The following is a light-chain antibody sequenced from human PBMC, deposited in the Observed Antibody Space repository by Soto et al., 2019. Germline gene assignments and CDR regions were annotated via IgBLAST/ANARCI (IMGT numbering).Light chain of an antibody. CDR2: AAS. V-gene: IGKV1-39*01. J-gene: IGKJ1*01. CDR3: QQSYSTRRT. CDR1: QSISSY. Sequence: DIQMTQSPSSLSASVGDRVTITCRASQSISSYLNWYQQKPGKAPKLLIYAASSLQSGVPSRFSGSGSGTDFTLTISSLQPEDFATYYCQQSYSTRRTFGQGTKVDSK.